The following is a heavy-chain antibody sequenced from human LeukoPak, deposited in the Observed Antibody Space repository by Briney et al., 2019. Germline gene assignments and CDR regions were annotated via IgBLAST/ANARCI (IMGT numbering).Heavy chain of an antibody. Sequence: SETLSFTCTVSGGSISSSSYYWGWIRQPPGKGLEWIGSIYYSGSTYYNPSLKSRVTISGDTSKNQFSLKLSSVTAADTAVYYCARQRADSSGWYPAWFDPWGQGTLVTVSS. V-gene: IGHV4-39*01. CDR1: GGSISSSSYY. D-gene: IGHD6-19*01. J-gene: IGHJ5*02. CDR3: ARQRADSSGWYPAWFDP. CDR2: IYYSGST.